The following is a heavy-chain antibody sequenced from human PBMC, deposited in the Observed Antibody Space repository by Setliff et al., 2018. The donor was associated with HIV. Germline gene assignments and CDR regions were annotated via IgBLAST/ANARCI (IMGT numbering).Heavy chain of an antibody. Sequence: ETLSLTCTVSGGSITSYYWNWIRQSPGKGLEWIGYIFDSGTTKYNPSVTSRVTISVDASKNQFFLQLISVTAADTAVYYCARQGGYNSPLMVWGQGKLVTVS. CDR3: ARQGGYNSPLMV. V-gene: IGHV4-59*08. J-gene: IGHJ4*02. CDR2: IFDSGTT. CDR1: GGSITSYY. D-gene: IGHD3-10*01.